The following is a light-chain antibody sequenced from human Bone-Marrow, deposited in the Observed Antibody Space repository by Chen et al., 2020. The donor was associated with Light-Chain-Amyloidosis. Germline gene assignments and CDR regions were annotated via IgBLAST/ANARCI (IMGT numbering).Light chain of an antibody. J-gene: IGLJ2*01. CDR2: TNS. V-gene: IGLV1-44*01. CDR1: RSNIGSNT. Sequence: QSVLSQPPSASGTPGQRVPISCSGGRSNIGSNTVNWYQHLPGKAPKLLIHTNSYRPSGVPDRFSASKSGTAASLAISGLQSEDEADYYWATYDDSLNGAAFGGGTKLTVL. CDR3: ATYDDSLNGAA.